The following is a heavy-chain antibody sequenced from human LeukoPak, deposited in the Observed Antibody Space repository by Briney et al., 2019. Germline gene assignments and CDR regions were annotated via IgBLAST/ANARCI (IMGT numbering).Heavy chain of an antibody. V-gene: IGHV5-51*01. Sequence: GESLKISCKGSGYSFTSYWIGWVRQMPGKGLEWMGINYPGDSDTTYSPSFQGQVTISADKSISTAYLQWSSLKASDTAMYYCARLYMVRGVTSYGMDVWGQGTTVTVSS. D-gene: IGHD3-10*01. CDR1: GYSFTSYW. CDR3: ARLYMVRGVTSYGMDV. J-gene: IGHJ6*02. CDR2: NYPGDSDT.